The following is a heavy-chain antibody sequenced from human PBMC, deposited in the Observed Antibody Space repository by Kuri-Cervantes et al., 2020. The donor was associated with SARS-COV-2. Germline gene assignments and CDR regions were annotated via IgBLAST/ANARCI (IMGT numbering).Heavy chain of an antibody. D-gene: IGHD3-10*01. CDR2: ISGSGGST. CDR1: GFTFSSYA. J-gene: IGHJ4*02. CDR3: TKDHRAAPGDLLDFDY. V-gene: IGHV3-23*01. Sequence: ETLSLTCAASGFTFSSYAMSWVRQAPGKGLEWVSAISGSGGSTYYADSVKGRFTISRDNSKNTLYLQMNSLRAEDTALYYCTKDHRAAPGDLLDFDYWGQGTLVTVSS.